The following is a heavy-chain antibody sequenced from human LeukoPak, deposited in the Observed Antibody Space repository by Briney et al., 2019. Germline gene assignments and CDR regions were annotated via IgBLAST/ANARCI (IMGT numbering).Heavy chain of an antibody. CDR2: ISWNSGSI. V-gene: IGHV3-9*01. CDR3: AKDFYDFWSGKGSWFDP. CDR1: GFTFDDYD. Sequence: GRSLRLSCAASGFTFDDYDMHWVRQAPGKGLEWVSGISWNSGSIGYADSVKGRFTISRDNAKNSLYLQMNSLRAEDTALYYCAKDFYDFWSGKGSWFDPWGQGTLVTVSS. D-gene: IGHD3-3*01. J-gene: IGHJ5*02.